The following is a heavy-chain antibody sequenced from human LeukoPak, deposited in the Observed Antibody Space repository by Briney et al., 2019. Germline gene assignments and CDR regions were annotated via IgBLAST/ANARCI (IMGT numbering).Heavy chain of an antibody. V-gene: IGHV4-59*12. CDR1: GGSISSYY. D-gene: IGHD3-10*01. Sequence: SETLSLTCTVSGGSISSYYWSRIRQPPGKGLEWIGYIYYSGSTNYNPSLKSRVTISVDTSKNQFSLKLSSVTAADTAVYYCAREAPGITMVRGVIDGYYYYYMDVWGKGTTVTISS. CDR2: IYYSGST. CDR3: AREAPGITMVRGVIDGYYYYYMDV. J-gene: IGHJ6*03.